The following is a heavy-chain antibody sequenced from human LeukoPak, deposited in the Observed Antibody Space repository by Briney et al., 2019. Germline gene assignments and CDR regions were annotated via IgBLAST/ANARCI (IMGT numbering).Heavy chain of an antibody. CDR3: ARVGTGLGDFDL. CDR1: GGPISSGGYY. CDR2: IYYSGST. Sequence: SETLSLTCTVSGGPISSGGYYWSWIRQHPGKGLEWIGYIYYSGSTNYNPPLKSRVTISVDTSKNQFSLKLRSVTAADTAVYYCARVGTGLGDFDLWGRGTLVTVSS. V-gene: IGHV4-31*03. D-gene: IGHD7-27*01. J-gene: IGHJ2*01.